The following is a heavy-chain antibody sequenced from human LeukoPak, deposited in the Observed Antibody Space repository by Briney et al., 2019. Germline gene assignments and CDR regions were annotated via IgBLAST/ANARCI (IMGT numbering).Heavy chain of an antibody. D-gene: IGHD1-26*01. V-gene: IGHV3-48*04. J-gene: IGHJ5*02. CDR2: ISSSSSTI. CDR1: GFTFSSYS. Sequence: GGSLRLSCAASGFTFSSYSMNWVRQAPGKGLEGVSYISSSSSTIYYADSVRGRFTISRDNAKNSLYLQMNSLRAEDTAVYYCASAFYSGSSWGQGTLVTVSS. CDR3: ASAFYSGSS.